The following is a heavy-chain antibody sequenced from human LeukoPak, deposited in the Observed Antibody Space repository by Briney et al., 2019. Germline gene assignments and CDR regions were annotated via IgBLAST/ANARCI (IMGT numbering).Heavy chain of an antibody. D-gene: IGHD6-13*01. J-gene: IGHJ6*02. CDR3: ARGGASGKYSSSWSYYYYGMDV. Sequence: ASVKVSCKASGYTFTSYDINWVRQATGQGLEWMGWMNPNSGNTGYAQKFQGRVTMTRNTSISTAYMELSSLRSEDTAVYYCARGGASGKYSSSWSYYYYGMDVWGQGTTVTVSS. CDR2: MNPNSGNT. CDR1: GYTFTSYD. V-gene: IGHV1-8*01.